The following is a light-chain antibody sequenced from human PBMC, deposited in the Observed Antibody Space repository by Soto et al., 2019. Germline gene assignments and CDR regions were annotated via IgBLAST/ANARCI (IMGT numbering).Light chain of an antibody. J-gene: IGKJ1*01. CDR3: QQYNSYLKT. Sequence: DIQINQSPSSLSASVGDRVTITCRASQSISSYLNWYQQKPGKAPKLLIYAASSLQSGVPSTFSGSGSGTEFTLTISSLQPGDFATYYCQQYNSYLKTFGQGTKVDIK. CDR2: AAS. V-gene: IGKV1-39*01. CDR1: QSISSY.